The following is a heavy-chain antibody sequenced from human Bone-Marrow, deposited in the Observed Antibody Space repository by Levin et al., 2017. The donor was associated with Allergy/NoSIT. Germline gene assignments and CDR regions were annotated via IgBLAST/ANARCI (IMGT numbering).Heavy chain of an antibody. D-gene: IGHD3-22*01. CDR1: GFSLSEFS. CDR2: FDPEDGET. V-gene: IGHV1-24*01. Sequence: ASVKVSCKISGFSLSEFSMHWVRQAAGQGLEWMGAFDPEDGETVYAQKFQGRVVMTEDTSTETAYMELSSLTSEDTAMYYCTTGKRSDTSGYFGFESWGQATLVTVSS. J-gene: IGHJ4*02. CDR3: TTGKRSDTSGYFGFES.